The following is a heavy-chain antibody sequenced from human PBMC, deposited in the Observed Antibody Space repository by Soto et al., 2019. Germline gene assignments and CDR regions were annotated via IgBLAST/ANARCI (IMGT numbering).Heavy chain of an antibody. CDR3: ARDPDSPMTTVTTGGY. D-gene: IGHD4-17*01. J-gene: IGHJ4*02. V-gene: IGHV3-48*01. Sequence: GLECFSYISSSSSTIYYADSVKGRFTISRDNAKNSLYLQMNSLRAEDTAVYYCARDPDSPMTTVTTGGYWGQGTLVTVSS. CDR2: ISSSSSTI.